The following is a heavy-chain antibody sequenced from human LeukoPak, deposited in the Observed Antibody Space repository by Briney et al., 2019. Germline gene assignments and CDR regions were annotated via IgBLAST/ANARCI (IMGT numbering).Heavy chain of an antibody. V-gene: IGHV1-69*02. CDR2: IIPILGIA. J-gene: IGHJ3*02. D-gene: IGHD2-2*01. CDR1: GGTFSSYT. CDR3: ASRLGYCSSTSCYPDDAFDI. Sequence: SVKVSCKASGGTFSSYTISWVRQAPGQGLEWMGRIIPILGIANYAQKFQGRVTITADKFTSTAYMELSSLRSEDTAVYYCASRLGYCSSTSCYPDDAFDIWGQGTMVTVSS.